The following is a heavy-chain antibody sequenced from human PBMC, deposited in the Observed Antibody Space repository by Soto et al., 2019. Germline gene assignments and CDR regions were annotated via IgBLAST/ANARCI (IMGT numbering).Heavy chain of an antibody. D-gene: IGHD2-15*01. J-gene: IGHJ4*02. V-gene: IGHV3-30-3*01. CDR3: ARDQACAGEVVVALDY. Sequence: QVLLVESGGGVVQPGRSQRLSCEASGFSFSSFGLQWVRQVPGKGLEWVAVISDDGTRKDYADSVKGRFTISRDNSKDTLYLQMDSLRPEDTAVYYCARDQACAGEVVVALDYWGQGVLVAVSS. CDR1: GFSFSSFG. CDR2: ISDDGTRK.